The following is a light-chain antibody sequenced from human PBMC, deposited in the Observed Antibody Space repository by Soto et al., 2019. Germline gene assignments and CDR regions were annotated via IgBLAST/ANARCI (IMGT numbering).Light chain of an antibody. CDR3: AAWDDSLNGPV. V-gene: IGLV1-44*01. CDR2: SNN. J-gene: IGLJ2*01. Sequence: QSVLTQPPSASGTPGQRVTISCSGSSSNIGSNTVNWYQQLPGTAPKLLIYSNNQRPSGVPDRFSGSKSGTSASLAISWLQAEDDADYYCAAWDDSLNGPVFGGGTKLTVL. CDR1: SSNIGSNT.